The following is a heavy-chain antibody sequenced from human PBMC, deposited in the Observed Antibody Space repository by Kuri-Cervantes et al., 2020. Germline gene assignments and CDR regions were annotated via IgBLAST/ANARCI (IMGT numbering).Heavy chain of an antibody. D-gene: IGHD3-10*01. CDR2: ISNSGSII. CDR1: GFTFSDYH. V-gene: IGHV3-11*01. CDR3: AKEILLWFGDGRAGMDV. J-gene: IGHJ6*02. Sequence: GGFLRLSCAASGFTFSDYHMSWIRQAPGKGLEWISYISNSGSIIYYADSVKGRFTISRDNAKKSLFLQMNSLRAEDTAVYYCAKEILLWFGDGRAGMDVWGQGTTVTVSS.